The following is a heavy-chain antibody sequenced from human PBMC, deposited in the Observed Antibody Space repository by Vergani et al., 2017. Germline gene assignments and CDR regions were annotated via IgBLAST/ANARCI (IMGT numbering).Heavy chain of an antibody. CDR3: ARGAYGMDV. CDR1: GGSINRHY. J-gene: IGHJ6*02. V-gene: IGHV4-59*11. CDR2: IHHSGST. Sequence: QVQLQESGPGLVKPSETLSLTCTVSGGSINRHYWNWIRQPPGKGLEWIGYIHHSGSTHYNPSLKTRVTILVDTSKNQFSLKLSSLASADTAVYYCARGAYGMDVWGQGTTVTVSS.